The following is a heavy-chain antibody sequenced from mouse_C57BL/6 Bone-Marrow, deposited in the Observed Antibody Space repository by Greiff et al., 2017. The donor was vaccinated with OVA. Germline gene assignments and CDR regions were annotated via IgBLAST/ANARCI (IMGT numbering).Heavy chain of an antibody. CDR3: ATRNLYYSNHEGFAY. J-gene: IGHJ3*01. V-gene: IGHV1-4*01. Sequence: FPLLQSGADLVRPGASVQLSCTASGYTFTIYSLPWVQQMPGQVLEWIGYINPSSGYTKYNQKFKDKATLTADKSSSTAYMQLSSLTSEDSAVYYCATRNLYYSNHEGFAYWGQGTLVTVSA. CDR2: INPSSGYT. D-gene: IGHD2-5*01. CDR1: GYTFTIYS.